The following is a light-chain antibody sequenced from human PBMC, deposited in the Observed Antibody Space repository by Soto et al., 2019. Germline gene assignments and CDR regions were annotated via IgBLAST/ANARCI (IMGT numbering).Light chain of an antibody. CDR2: DAS. Sequence: AIQLTQSPSSLSASVGDRVTITCRASQGIISALAWYQQKPGKAPKLLIYDASTLETGVPSRFSGSGSGTDFTLTISSLQPEDFAAYYCQQFNSYPLLTFGGGTKVEI. CDR1: QGIISA. V-gene: IGKV1-13*02. J-gene: IGKJ4*01. CDR3: QQFNSYPLLT.